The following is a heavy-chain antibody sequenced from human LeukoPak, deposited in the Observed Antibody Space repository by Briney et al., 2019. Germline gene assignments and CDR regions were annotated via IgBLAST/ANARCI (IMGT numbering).Heavy chain of an antibody. CDR2: IYHSGAT. CDR1: GDSVTSSNW. J-gene: IGHJ5*02. V-gene: IGHV4-4*02. D-gene: IGHD1-26*01. Sequence: SETLSLTCAVSGDSVTSSNWWSWVRQPPGKGLEWIGEIYHSGATNYNPSLKSRVTISLDKSKDQLSLKLTSVTAADTVMYYCARHAWLSGSYPWGQGTLVTVSS. CDR3: ARHAWLSGSYP.